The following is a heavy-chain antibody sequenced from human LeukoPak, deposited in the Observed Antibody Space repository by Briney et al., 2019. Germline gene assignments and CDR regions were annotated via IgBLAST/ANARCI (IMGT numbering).Heavy chain of an antibody. V-gene: IGHV1-69*13. CDR1: GGTFISYA. CDR2: IIPIFGTA. J-gene: IGHJ5*02. Sequence: ASVKVSCKASGGTFISYAISWVRQAPGQGLEWMGGIIPIFGTANYAQKFQGRVTITADESTSTAYMELSSLRSEDTAVYYCARTYGSGSYVFDPWGQGTLVTVSS. CDR3: ARTYGSGSYVFDP. D-gene: IGHD3-10*01.